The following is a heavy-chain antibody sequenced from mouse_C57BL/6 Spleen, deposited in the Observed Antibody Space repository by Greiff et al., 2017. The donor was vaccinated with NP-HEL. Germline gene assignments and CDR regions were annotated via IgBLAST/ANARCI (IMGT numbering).Heavy chain of an antibody. Sequence: EVMLVESGGGLVKPGGSLKLSCAASGFTFSDYGMHWVRQAPEKGLEWVAYISSGSSTIYYADTVKGRFTISRDNAKNTLFLQMTSLGSEDTAMYYCARDDYDAWFAYWGQGTLVTVSA. CDR3: ARDDYDAWFAY. J-gene: IGHJ3*01. V-gene: IGHV5-17*01. CDR2: ISSGSSTI. D-gene: IGHD2-4*01. CDR1: GFTFSDYG.